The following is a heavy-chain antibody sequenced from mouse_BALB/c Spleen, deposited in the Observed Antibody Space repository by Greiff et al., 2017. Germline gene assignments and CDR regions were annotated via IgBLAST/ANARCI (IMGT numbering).Heavy chain of an antibody. J-gene: IGHJ4*01. V-gene: IGHV14-3*02. Sequence: VQLQQSGAELVKPGASVKLSCTASGFNIKDTYMHWVKQRPDPGLEWIGRIDPANGNTKYDPKFQGKATITADTSSNTAYLQLSSLTSEDTAVYYCARGGGYGYAMDYWGQGTSVTVSS. CDR2: IDPANGNT. D-gene: IGHD2-2*01. CDR3: ARGGGYGYAMDY. CDR1: GFNIKDTY.